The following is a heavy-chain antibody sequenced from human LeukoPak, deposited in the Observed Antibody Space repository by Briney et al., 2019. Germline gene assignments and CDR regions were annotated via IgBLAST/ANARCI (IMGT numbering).Heavy chain of an antibody. CDR3: AAYMTTVTSDAFDI. D-gene: IGHD4-17*01. Sequence: GGSLRLSCAASGFTFSSYGMHWVRQAPGKGLEWVAFIRYDGSNKYYADSVKGRFTISRDNSKNTLYLQMNSLRAEDTAVYYCAAYMTTVTSDAFDIWGQGTMVTVSS. J-gene: IGHJ3*02. CDR2: IRYDGSNK. V-gene: IGHV3-30*02. CDR1: GFTFSSYG.